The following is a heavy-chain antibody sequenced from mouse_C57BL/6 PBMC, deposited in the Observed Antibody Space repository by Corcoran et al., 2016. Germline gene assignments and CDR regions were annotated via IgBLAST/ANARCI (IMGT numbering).Heavy chain of an antibody. J-gene: IGHJ3*01. D-gene: IGHD2-2*01. Sequence: QVTLKESGPGILQSSQTLSLTCSFSGVSLSTSGMGVSWIRQPSGKGLEWLAHIYWDDDKRYNPSLKSRLTISKDTSRNQVFLKITSVDTADTATYYCARVYYGYDGAFAYWGQGTLVTVSA. CDR1: GVSLSTSGMG. V-gene: IGHV8-12*01. CDR2: IYWDDDK. CDR3: ARVYYGYDGAFAY.